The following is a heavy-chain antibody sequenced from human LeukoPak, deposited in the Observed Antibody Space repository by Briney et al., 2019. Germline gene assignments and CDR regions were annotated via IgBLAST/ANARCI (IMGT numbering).Heavy chain of an antibody. CDR2: INSDGSST. J-gene: IGHJ6*02. V-gene: IGHV3-74*01. Sequence: GGSLRLSCAASGFTFSSYWMHWVRQAPGKGLVWVSRINSDGSSTSYADSVKGRFTISRDNAKNTLYLQMNSLRAEDTAVYYCARGGGWYRSYYYGMDVWGQGTTVTVSS. D-gene: IGHD6-19*01. CDR3: ARGGGWYRSYYYGMDV. CDR1: GFTFSSYW.